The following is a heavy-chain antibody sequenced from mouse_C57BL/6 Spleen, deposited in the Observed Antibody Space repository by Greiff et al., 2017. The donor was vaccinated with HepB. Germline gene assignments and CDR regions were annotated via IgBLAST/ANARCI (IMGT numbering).Heavy chain of an antibody. D-gene: IGHD2-3*01. CDR1: GYTFTSYW. Sequence: VQLQQSGTVLARPGASVKMSCKTSGYTFTSYWMHWVKQRPVKGLEWIGAIYPGNSDTSYNQKFKGKFKLTAVTSASTAYMGLSSRTNEDSAVYYWTRSSIYDGAYFDYWGQGTTLTVSS. J-gene: IGHJ2*01. CDR2: IYPGNSDT. CDR3: TRSSIYDGAYFDY. V-gene: IGHV1-5*01.